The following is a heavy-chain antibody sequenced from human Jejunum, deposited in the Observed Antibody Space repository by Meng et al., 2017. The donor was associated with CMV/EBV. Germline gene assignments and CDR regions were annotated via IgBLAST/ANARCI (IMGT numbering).Heavy chain of an antibody. CDR3: ARHYDFRNWFDP. CDR2: IIPLFVTV. Sequence: FKVSRGSLNPFSISWVRPAPGHCLEWLGGIIPLFVTVAYAQKFQCRLTITADKSTLTAFMDLSSLRSEATAMYYCARHYDFRNWFDPWGQGTLVTVSS. J-gene: IGHJ5*02. D-gene: IGHD3-3*01. CDR1: RGSLNPFS. V-gene: IGHV1-69*06.